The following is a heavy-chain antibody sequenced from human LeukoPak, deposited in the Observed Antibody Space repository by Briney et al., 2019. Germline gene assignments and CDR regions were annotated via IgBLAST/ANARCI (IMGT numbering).Heavy chain of an antibody. Sequence: SETLSLTCAVSGGSITTSTHYWGWIRQPPGKGLEWIGFLHYTGTANYNSSLKSRVTLFVDTSKNQFSLHVSSVTAADTAVYYCARAYYFVSGSYGLDVWGQGTTVTVSS. D-gene: IGHD3-10*01. CDR1: GGSITTSTHY. CDR2: LHYTGTA. CDR3: ARAYYFVSGSYGLDV. V-gene: IGHV4-39*01. J-gene: IGHJ6*02.